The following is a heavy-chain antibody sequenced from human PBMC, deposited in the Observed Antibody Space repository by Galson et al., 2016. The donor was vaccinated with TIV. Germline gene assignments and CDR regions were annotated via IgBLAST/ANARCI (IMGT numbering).Heavy chain of an antibody. CDR3: ASATNYYDNWFDP. D-gene: IGHD3-10*01. V-gene: IGHV1-69*15. Sequence: ASGGKFSSYVISWVRQPPGQGLEWMGRIIPIFGTTKYAQKFQGRVTITADESTDTAYVELNSLTSEDTAVYYCASATNYYDNWFDPWGQGTLVTVSS. J-gene: IGHJ5*02. CDR1: GGKFSSYV. CDR2: IIPIFGTT.